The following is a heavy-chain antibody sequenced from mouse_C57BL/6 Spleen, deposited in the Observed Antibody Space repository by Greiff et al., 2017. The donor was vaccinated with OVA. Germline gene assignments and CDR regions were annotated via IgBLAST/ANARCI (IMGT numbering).Heavy chain of an antibody. CDR2: ILPGSGST. Sequence: QVQLQQPGAELMKPGASVKLSCKATGYTFTGYWIEWVKQRPGHGLEWIGAILPGSGSTNYNEKFKGKATFTADTSANTAYMQLSSLTTEDSAIYYCARRDNYDYEGSFVDWGQGTLVTVSA. J-gene: IGHJ3*01. V-gene: IGHV1-9*01. CDR1: GYTFTGYW. CDR3: ARRDNYDYEGSFVD. D-gene: IGHD2-4*01.